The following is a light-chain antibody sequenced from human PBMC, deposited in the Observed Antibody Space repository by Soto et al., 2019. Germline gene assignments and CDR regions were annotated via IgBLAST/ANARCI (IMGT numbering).Light chain of an antibody. CDR3: QQGTNWRPIS. Sequence: EIVLTQSPATLSLSPGERATLSCRASQSVSSYLAWYQQKPGQAPRLLIYDASNRATGIPARFSGSGSGTDFTLTIRSLEPEPFAASCCQQGTNWRPISFGEGTRLEIK. CDR1: QSVSSY. J-gene: IGKJ5*01. V-gene: IGKV3-11*01. CDR2: DAS.